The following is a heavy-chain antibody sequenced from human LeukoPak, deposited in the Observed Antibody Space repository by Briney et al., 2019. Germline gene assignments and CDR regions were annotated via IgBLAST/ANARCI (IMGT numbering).Heavy chain of an antibody. CDR1: GFTFSSYG. D-gene: IGHD3-10*01. CDR3: AKDGSLLSFDY. Sequence: PGGSLRLSCAASGFTFSSYGMHWVRQAPGKGLEWVAVIWYDGSNKYYADSMKGRFTISRDNSKNTLYLQMNSLRAEDTAVYYCAKDGSLLSFDYWGQGTLVTVSS. V-gene: IGHV3-33*06. CDR2: IWYDGSNK. J-gene: IGHJ4*02.